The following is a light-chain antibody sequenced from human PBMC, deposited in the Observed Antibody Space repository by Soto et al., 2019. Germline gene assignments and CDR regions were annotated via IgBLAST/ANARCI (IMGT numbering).Light chain of an antibody. CDR1: QTVSNNY. CDR3: QQYGTLIT. J-gene: IGKJ5*01. Sequence: IVLTQSPGTLSLSPGERATLSCRASQTVSNNYLAWYQHKRGQAPRLLIYDASNRATGIPDRFSGSGSETYFTLTSSILEPEDFAVYFCQQYGTLITFGHVTRLEIK. CDR2: DAS. V-gene: IGKV3-20*01.